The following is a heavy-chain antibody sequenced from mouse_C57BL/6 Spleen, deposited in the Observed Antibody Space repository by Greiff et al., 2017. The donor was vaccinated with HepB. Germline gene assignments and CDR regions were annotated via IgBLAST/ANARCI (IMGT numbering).Heavy chain of an antibody. D-gene: IGHD2-4*01. J-gene: IGHJ2*01. V-gene: IGHV5-9*01. CDR2: ISGGGGNT. Sequence: EVKVEESGGGLVKPGGSLKLSCAASGFTFSSYTMSWVRQTPEKRLEWVATISGGGGNTYYPDSVKGRFTISRDNAKNTLYLQMSSLRSEDTALYYCARHDDSLDYWGQGTTLTVSS. CDR3: ARHDDSLDY. CDR1: GFTFSSYT.